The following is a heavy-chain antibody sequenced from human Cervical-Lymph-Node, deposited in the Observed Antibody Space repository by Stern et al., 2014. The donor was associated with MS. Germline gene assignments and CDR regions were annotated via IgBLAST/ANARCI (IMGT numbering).Heavy chain of an antibody. Sequence: MQLVESGAEVMKPGASVKVSCATSGFRFTDYYIHWVRQAPGQGLEWMGCIIPKNGDTHSAQKFQGRFTMTRDTSISTGYMELNSLKSDDTAMYYCGRGIKTFDPWGQGTLVTVSS. CDR2: IIPKNGDT. CDR1: GFRFTDYY. J-gene: IGHJ5*02. CDR3: GRGIKTFDP. V-gene: IGHV1-2*02. D-gene: IGHD5-24*01.